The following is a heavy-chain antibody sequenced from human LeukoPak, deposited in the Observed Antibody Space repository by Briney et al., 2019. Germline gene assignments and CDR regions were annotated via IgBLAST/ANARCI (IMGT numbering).Heavy chain of an antibody. CDR1: GFTFSSYG. D-gene: IGHD5-24*01. CDR3: ARETPRRGETRDGYR. V-gene: IGHV3-7*01. J-gene: IGHJ4*02. Sequence: GGSLRLSCAASGFTFSSYGMHWVRQVPGKGLECLANIKEDGSETYYADSVKGRFTISRDNPKNLLFLQINSLRVEDTAVYYCARETPRRGETRDGYRWGQGTLVTVSS. CDR2: IKEDGSET.